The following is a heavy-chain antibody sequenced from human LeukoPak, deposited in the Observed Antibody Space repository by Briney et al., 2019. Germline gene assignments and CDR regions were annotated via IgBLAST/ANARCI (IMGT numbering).Heavy chain of an antibody. CDR3: ARDSPGTDAFDI. D-gene: IGHD1/OR15-1a*01. J-gene: IGHJ3*02. V-gene: IGHV3-21*01. CDR2: ISTNSTYI. CDR1: GFTVSSNS. Sequence: GGSLRLSCTVSGFTVSSNSWSWVRQAPGKGLEWVSSISTNSTYIYYADSVRGRFTISRDNAKNSLYLQMNSLRAEDTAVYYCARDSPGTDAFDIWGQGTMVTVSS.